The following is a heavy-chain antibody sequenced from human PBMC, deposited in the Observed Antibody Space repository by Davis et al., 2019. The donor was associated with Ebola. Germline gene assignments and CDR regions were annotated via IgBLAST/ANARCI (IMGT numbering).Heavy chain of an antibody. CDR2: ISAYNGNT. CDR3: ARRGYCSGGSCYSDYYYYGMDV. V-gene: IGHV1-18*01. J-gene: IGHJ6*02. D-gene: IGHD2-15*01. Sequence: ASVKVSCKASGYTFTSYGISWVRQAPGQGLEWMGWISAYNGNTNYAQKLQGRVTMTTDTSTSTAYMELRSLRSDDTAVYYCARRGYCSGGSCYSDYYYYGMDVWGQGTTATVSS. CDR1: GYTFTSYG.